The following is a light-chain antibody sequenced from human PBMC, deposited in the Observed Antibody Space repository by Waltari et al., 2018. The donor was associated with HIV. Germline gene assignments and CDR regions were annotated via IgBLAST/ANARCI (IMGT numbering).Light chain of an antibody. CDR1: SSDVGGFNY. CDR3: SSYTSSSTLVV. CDR2: DVT. Sequence: QSALTQPASVSGSPGQSITISCTGTSSDVGGFNYVSWYQRHPGKAPKLMIYDVTSRPSGVSNRFSGSKSGNTASLTISGLQAEDEADYYCSSYTSSSTLVVFGGGTKLTVL. J-gene: IGLJ2*01. V-gene: IGLV2-14*03.